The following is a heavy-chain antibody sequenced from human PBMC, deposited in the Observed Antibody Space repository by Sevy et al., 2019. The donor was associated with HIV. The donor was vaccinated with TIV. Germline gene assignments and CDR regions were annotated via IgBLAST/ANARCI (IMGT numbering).Heavy chain of an antibody. CDR1: GGSFSGYY. Sequence: SETLSLTCAVYGGSFSGYYWSWIRQPPGKGLEWIGEINHSGSTNYNPSLKSRVTISVDTSKNQFSLKLSSVTAADTAVYYGARGRGRGDMLTGRRQIYYYYGMDVWGQGTTVTVSS. D-gene: IGHD3-9*01. V-gene: IGHV4-34*01. CDR2: INHSGST. CDR3: ARGRGRGDMLTGRRQIYYYYGMDV. J-gene: IGHJ6*02.